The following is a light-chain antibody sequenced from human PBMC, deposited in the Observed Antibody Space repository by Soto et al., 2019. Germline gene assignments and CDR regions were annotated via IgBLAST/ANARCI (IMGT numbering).Light chain of an antibody. CDR2: AAS. V-gene: IGKV3-15*01. CDR3: QQYRNWHRT. J-gene: IGKJ1*01. Sequence: EIVMTQSPATLSVSPGERATLSCRASQSVSSDLAWYQHKPGHTPSLLIYAASTRATGIPARFSGSGSGTEFTLTISSLQCDDFAVYYCQQYRNWHRTFGQGPKVEI. CDR1: QSVSSD.